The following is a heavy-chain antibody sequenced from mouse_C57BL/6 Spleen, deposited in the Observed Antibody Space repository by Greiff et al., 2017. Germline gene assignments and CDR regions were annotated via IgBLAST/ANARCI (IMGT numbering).Heavy chain of an antibody. D-gene: IGHD2-4*01. CDR3: ARYYDYESYFDY. J-gene: IGHJ2*01. Sequence: QVQLQQPGAELVKPGASVKMSCKASGYTFTSYWITWVKQRPGQGLEWIGDIYPGSGSTNYNEKFKSKATLTVDTSSSTAYMQLSSLTSEDSAVYYCARYYDYESYFDYWGQGTTLTVSS. CDR2: IYPGSGST. V-gene: IGHV1-55*01. CDR1: GYTFTSYW.